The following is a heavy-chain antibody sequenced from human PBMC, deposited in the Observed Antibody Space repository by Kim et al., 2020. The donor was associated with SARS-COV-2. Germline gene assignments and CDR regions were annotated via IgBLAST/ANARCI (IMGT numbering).Heavy chain of an antibody. CDR3: ARLHGYYDSSGYYYGEYFDY. V-gene: IGHV4-30-2*04. D-gene: IGHD3-22*01. J-gene: IGHJ4*02. Sequence: RVTISVDTSKNQFSLKLSSVTAADTAVYYCARLHGYYDSSGYYYGEYFDYWGQGTLVTVSS.